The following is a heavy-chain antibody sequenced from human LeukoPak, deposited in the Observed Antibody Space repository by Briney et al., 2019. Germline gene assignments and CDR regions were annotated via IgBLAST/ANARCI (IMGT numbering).Heavy chain of an antibody. CDR1: GYTFTSNY. V-gene: IGHV1-46*01. Sequence: ASVKVSCKASGYTFTSNYVHWVRQAPGQGLEWVGMIYPRDGSTSYAQKFQGRAIVSRDTSTSTVHMELSGLRSEDTAVYYCARDQEGFDYWGQGTLVTVSS. CDR2: IYPRDGST. J-gene: IGHJ4*02. CDR3: ARDQEGFDY.